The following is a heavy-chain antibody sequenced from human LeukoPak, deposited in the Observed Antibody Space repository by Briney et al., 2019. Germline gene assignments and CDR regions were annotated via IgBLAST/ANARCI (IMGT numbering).Heavy chain of an antibody. CDR3: ANWDGSYSSGWYDF. J-gene: IGHJ5*01. CDR1: GFTFTTYS. V-gene: IGHV3-23*01. Sequence: PGGSLRLSCAASGFTFTTYSMSWVRQAPGKGLEWVSGISNTGHITKYADSVKGRFTISRDNSKNTLYLQMNSLRAEDTAVYYCANWDGSYSSGWYDFWGQGTLVTVSS. CDR2: ISNTGHIT. D-gene: IGHD6-19*01.